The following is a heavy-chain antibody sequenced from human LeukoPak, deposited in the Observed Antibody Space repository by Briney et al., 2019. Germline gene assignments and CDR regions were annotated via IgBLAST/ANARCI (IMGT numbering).Heavy chain of an antibody. J-gene: IGHJ4*02. D-gene: IGHD7-27*01. V-gene: IGHV3-48*01. CDR3: ARDLNWACDY. Sequence: GGSLRLPCAASGFTFSNYGMKWVRQAPGKGLEWVSYISSSARNIYYADSVKGRFTISRDNAEKSLYLQMNSLRAEDTAVYYCARDLNWACDYWGQGTLVTVSS. CDR1: GFTFSNYG. CDR2: ISSSARNI.